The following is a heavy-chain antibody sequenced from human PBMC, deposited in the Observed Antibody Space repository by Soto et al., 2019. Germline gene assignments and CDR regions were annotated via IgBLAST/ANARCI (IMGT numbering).Heavy chain of an antibody. Sequence: EVRLVESGGGSVQPGGSLKLSCAASELNFSGSAIHWVRQAPGKGLEWVGRIRSRANNYATSSGESVRGRFTFFRDDLNNMAYLPMNTLKTEDTAIYYCARGQQAAIGDYYYHGMDVWGQGTSVTVSS. CDR1: ELNFSGSA. D-gene: IGHD3-10*01. V-gene: IGHV3-73*02. CDR3: ARGQQAAIGDYYYHGMDV. CDR2: IRSRANNYAT. J-gene: IGHJ6*02.